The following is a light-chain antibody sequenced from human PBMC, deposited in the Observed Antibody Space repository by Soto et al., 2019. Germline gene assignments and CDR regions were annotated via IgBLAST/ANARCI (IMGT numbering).Light chain of an antibody. Sequence: QSVLTQPASVSGSPGQSITISCVGTSGDIGDYNYVSWYQQHPGKVPKVIIYDVSNRPSGVSYRFSGTKSGNTASLTVSGLQAEDEADYYCCSYXRSGTLIFGTGTKVTVL. J-gene: IGLJ1*01. V-gene: IGLV2-14*01. CDR1: SGDIGDYNY. CDR3: CSYXRSGTLI. CDR2: DVS.